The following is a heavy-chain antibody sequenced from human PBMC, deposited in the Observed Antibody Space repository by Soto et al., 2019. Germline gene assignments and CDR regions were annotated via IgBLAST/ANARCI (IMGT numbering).Heavy chain of an antibody. V-gene: IGHV3-33*01. CDR2: IWYDGSNK. J-gene: IGHJ4*02. CDR1: GFTFSSYV. CDR3: ARDPPLLYGDYYFDY. Sequence: QVQLVESGGGVVQPGRSLRLSCAASGFTFSSYVMHWVRQAPGKGLEWVAVIWYDGSNKYYADSVKGRFTISRDNSKNTLYLQMNSLRAEDTAVYYCARDPPLLYGDYYFDYWGQGTLVTVSS. D-gene: IGHD4-17*01.